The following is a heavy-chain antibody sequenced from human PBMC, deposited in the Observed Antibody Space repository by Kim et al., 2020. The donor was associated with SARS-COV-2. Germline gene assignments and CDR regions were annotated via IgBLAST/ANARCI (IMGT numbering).Heavy chain of an antibody. V-gene: IGHV3-23*01. CDR3: AKNSGWFA. J-gene: IGHJ5*02. CDR2: ITGSGGTT. D-gene: IGHD6-13*01. CDR1: GFTFRNTD. Sequence: GGSLRLSCAASGFTFRNTDMSWVRQAPGKGLEWVSTITGSGGTTYYADSVKGRFAISRDNSRNTLYLQLNSLRVDDTGTYFCAKNSGWFAWGQGTSVTVSS.